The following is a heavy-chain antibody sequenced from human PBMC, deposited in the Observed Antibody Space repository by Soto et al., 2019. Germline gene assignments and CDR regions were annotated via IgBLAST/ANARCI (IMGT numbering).Heavy chain of an antibody. J-gene: IGHJ5*02. CDR1: GRSVSSGSYY. D-gene: IGHD2-2*01. CDR3: ARESCISTSCYRSYTRWFDP. V-gene: IGHV4-61*01. CDR2: IYYSGST. Sequence: SETLSLTCTVPGRSVSSGSYYWRWIRQPPGKGLEWIGYIYYSGSTNYNPSLKSRVTISVDTSKNQFSLKLSSVTAADTAVYYCARESCISTSCYRSYTRWFDPWGQG.